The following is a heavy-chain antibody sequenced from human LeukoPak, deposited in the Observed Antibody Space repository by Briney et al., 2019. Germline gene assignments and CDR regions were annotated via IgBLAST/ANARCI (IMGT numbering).Heavy chain of an antibody. V-gene: IGHV3-21*01. Sequence: PGGSLRLSCAASGFTFGSYSMNWVRQAPGKGLEWVSSISSSSSYIYYADSVKGRFTISRDNAKNSLYLQMNSLRAEDTAVYYCARDRYGRLGMDVWGQGTTVTVSS. D-gene: IGHD4-17*01. CDR3: ARDRYGRLGMDV. J-gene: IGHJ6*02. CDR2: ISSSSSYI. CDR1: GFTFGSYS.